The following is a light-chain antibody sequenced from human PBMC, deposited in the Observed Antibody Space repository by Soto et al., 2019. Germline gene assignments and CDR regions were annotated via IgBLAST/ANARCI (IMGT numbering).Light chain of an antibody. CDR2: EVT. Sequence: QSALTQPPSASGSPGQSLTISCTGTSSDVAGSDYVSWYQQHPGKAPKLIIYEVTKRPAGVPDRFSGSKSGNTASLTVSGLQADDESYYYCSSFARGDNPHVLFGGGTKLTVL. V-gene: IGLV2-8*01. CDR3: SSFARGDNPHVL. CDR1: SSDVAGSDY. J-gene: IGLJ2*01.